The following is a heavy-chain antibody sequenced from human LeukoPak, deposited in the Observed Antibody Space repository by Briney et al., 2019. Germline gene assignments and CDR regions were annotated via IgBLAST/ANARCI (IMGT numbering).Heavy chain of an antibody. Sequence: ASVKVSCKASGYTFTSYDINWVRQATGQGLEWMGWMNPNTGNTGYAQKFQGRVTMTRNTSISTAYMELSSLRPEDTAVYYCARGGWAAAYGNYWGQGTLVTVSS. CDR1: GYTFTSYD. CDR3: ARGGWAAAYGNY. D-gene: IGHD1-14*01. CDR2: MNPNTGNT. V-gene: IGHV1-8*01. J-gene: IGHJ4*02.